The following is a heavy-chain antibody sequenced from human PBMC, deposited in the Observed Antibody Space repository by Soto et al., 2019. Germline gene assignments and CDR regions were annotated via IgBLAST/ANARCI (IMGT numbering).Heavy chain of an antibody. CDR2: IYYSGST. CDR3: ARLHATGDYYCGMDV. Sequence: QVQLQESGPGLVKPSETLSLTCTVSGGSISSYYWSWIRQPPGKGLEWIGYIYYSGSTNYNPSLKRRVTISVDTSKNQFSLKLSSVTAADTAVYYCARLHATGDYYCGMDVWGQGTKVTVSS. V-gene: IGHV4-59*08. J-gene: IGHJ6*02. D-gene: IGHD3-10*01. CDR1: GGSISSYY.